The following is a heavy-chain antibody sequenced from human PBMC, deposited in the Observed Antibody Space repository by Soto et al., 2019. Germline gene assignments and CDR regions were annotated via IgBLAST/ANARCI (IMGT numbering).Heavy chain of an antibody. D-gene: IGHD3-3*01. CDR2: ISGSGGST. CDR3: AKVIPDYDHRIPGLQTAYYYGMDV. Sequence: PGGSLRLSCAASGFTFSRYWMHWVRQAPGKGLEWVSAISGSGGSTYYADSVKGRFTISRDNSKNALYLQMNSLRAEDTAVYYCAKVIPDYDHRIPGLQTAYYYGMDVWGQGTTVTVSS. V-gene: IGHV3-23*01. CDR1: GFTFSRYW. J-gene: IGHJ6*02.